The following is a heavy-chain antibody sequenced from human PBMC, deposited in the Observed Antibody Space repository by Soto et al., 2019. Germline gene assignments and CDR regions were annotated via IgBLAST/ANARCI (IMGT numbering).Heavy chain of an antibody. CDR3: AREGHDSSGYPYFDY. CDR2: IYYSGST. J-gene: IGHJ4*02. CDR1: GGSISSYY. Sequence: PSETLSLTCTVSGGSISSYYWSWIRQPPGKGLEWIGYIYYSGSTNYNPSLKSRVTISVDTSKNQFSLKLSSVTAADTAVYYCAREGHDSSGYPYFDYWGQGTLVTVSS. V-gene: IGHV4-59*12. D-gene: IGHD3-22*01.